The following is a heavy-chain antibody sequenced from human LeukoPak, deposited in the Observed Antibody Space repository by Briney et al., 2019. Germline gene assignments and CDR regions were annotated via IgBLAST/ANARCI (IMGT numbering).Heavy chain of an antibody. J-gene: IGHJ4*02. CDR3: ALSNDGSSDGCLGY. D-gene: IGHD4-11*01. CDR2: IYYSGST. Sequence: SSETLSLTCTVSGGSISSGDYYWSWIRQPPGKGLEWIGYIYYSGSTYYNPSLKSRVTISVDTSKNQFSLKLSSVTAADTAVYYCALSNDGSSDGCLGYWGQGTLVTVSS. CDR1: GGSISSGDYY. V-gene: IGHV4-30-4*08.